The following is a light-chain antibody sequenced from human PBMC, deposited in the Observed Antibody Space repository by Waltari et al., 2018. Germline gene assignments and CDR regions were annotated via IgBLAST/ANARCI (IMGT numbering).Light chain of an antibody. V-gene: IGKV3-11*01. Sequence: DIVLTQSPATLSLSPGERATLSCRASQSVRNYLAWYQQRPGQAPRLLIYAASNRATGIPARFIGSGSETDFTLTISSLEPEDFAVYYCQQRSNWPGTFGQGTKVEIK. CDR3: QQRSNWPGT. J-gene: IGKJ1*01. CDR2: AAS. CDR1: QSVRNY.